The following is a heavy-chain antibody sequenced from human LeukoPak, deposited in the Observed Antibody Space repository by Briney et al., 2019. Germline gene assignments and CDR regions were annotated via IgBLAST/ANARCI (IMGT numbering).Heavy chain of an antibody. CDR1: GGSISSYY. CDR2: IYYSEST. J-gene: IGHJ5*02. Sequence: SETLSLTCTVSGGSISSYYWSWIRQPPGKGLEWIGSIYYSESTYYNPSLKSRVTISVDTSKNQFSLRLSSVTAADTAAYYCARLESSPPRGWFDPWGQGILVTVSS. CDR3: ARLESSPPRGWFDP. V-gene: IGHV4-39*01.